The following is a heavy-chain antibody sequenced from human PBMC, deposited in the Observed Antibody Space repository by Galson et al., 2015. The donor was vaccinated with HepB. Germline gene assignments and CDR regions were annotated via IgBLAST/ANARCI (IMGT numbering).Heavy chain of an antibody. Sequence: APGKGLEWVAVIWYDGSNKYYADSVKGRFTISRDNSKNTLYLQMNSLRAEDTAVYYCARGSGWSGYISWFDPWGQGTLVTVSS. CDR2: IWYDGSNK. D-gene: IGHD3-3*01. CDR3: ARGSGWSGYISWFDP. V-gene: IGHV3-33*01. J-gene: IGHJ5*02.